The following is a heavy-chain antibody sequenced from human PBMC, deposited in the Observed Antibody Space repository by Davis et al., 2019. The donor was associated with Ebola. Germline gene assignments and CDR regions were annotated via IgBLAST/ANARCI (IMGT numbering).Heavy chain of an antibody. CDR1: GYTFTSNG. J-gene: IGHJ3*02. D-gene: IGHD5-18*01. V-gene: IGHV1-18*04. CDR2: ISAYNGNT. CDR3: ARQSGYSYGYAGAFDI. Sequence: ASVKVSCKASGYTFTSNGINWVRQAPGQGFEWMGWISAYNGNTKYAQKFQGRVTMTTDTSTSTGYMELRSLRSDDTAVYYCARQSGYSYGYAGAFDIWGQGTMVTVSS.